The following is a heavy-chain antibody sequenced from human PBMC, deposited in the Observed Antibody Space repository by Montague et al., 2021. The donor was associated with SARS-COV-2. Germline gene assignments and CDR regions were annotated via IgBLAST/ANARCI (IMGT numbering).Heavy chain of an antibody. V-gene: IGHV4-39*01. CDR1: GGSISSSNYY. D-gene: IGHD6-19*01. J-gene: IGHJ4*02. CDR3: ARDAYTSGWFKQFDY. CDR2: IYYSGTT. Sequence: SETLSLTCTVSGGSISSSNYYWGWIRQPPGKGLEWIGCIYYSGTTYYNPSLQSRVTISVDTSKMQFSLKLSSVTAADTAVYYCARDAYTSGWFKQFDYWGQGTLVTVSS.